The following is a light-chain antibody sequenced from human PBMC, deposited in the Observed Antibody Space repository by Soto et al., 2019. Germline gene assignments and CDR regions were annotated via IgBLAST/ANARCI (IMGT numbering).Light chain of an antibody. Sequence: DIQMTQSPSTLSASVGDIVTITCRASQYSGNWLAWCQQHPGKAPKLLIYRVSSLESGVPSRFSGSESGTEFPLTSSRLLPDDFATYYCQQYSGYPRTFGGGTKVEIK. CDR3: QQYSGYPRT. V-gene: IGKV1-5*03. CDR1: QYSGNW. CDR2: RVS. J-gene: IGKJ4*01.